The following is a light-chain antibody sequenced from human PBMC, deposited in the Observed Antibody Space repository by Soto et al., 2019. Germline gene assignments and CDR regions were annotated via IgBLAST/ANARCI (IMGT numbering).Light chain of an antibody. CDR1: SGHSSYA. J-gene: IGLJ1*01. CDR3: QTWGTGINV. Sequence: QLVLTQSPSASASLGASVKLTCTLSSGHSSYAIAWHQQQPEKGPRYLMKLNSDGSHSKGDGIPDRFSGSSSGAERYLIISSRQSEDEADYSCQTWGTGINVFGTGTKLTVL. CDR2: LNSDGSH. V-gene: IGLV4-69*01.